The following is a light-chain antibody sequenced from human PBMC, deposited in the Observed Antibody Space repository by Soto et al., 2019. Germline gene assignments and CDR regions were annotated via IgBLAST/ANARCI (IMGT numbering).Light chain of an antibody. CDR1: QSVSSY. CDR3: QQRSNWPS. Sequence: EIVLTHSPATLSLSPGERATLSCRPSQSVSSYLAWYQQKPGQAPRLLIYDASNRATGIPARFSGSGSGTDFTLTISSLEPEDFAVYYCQQRSNWPSFGGGTKVEIK. V-gene: IGKV3-11*01. CDR2: DAS. J-gene: IGKJ4*01.